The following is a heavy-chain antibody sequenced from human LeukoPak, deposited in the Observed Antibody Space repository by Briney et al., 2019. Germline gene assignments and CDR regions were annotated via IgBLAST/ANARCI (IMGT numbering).Heavy chain of an antibody. Sequence: GGSLRLSCVASGFTVSNSYMTWVRQTPGKGLEWVEFITGGGMTWYADSGNGRFTISRDYSKDTLHLQMNSLRATDTAVYYCSRGFGGDLLGYYFDSWGQGTQVTVSS. CDR2: ITGGGMT. V-gene: IGHV3-53*01. CDR1: GFTVSNSY. D-gene: IGHD3-10*01. CDR3: SRGFGGDLLGYYFDS. J-gene: IGHJ4*02.